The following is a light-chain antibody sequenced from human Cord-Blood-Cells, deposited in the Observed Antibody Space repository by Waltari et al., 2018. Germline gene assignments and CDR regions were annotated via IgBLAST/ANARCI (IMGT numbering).Light chain of an antibody. J-gene: IGKJ2*01. CDR3: QQYNSYSRGYT. Sequence: DIQMTQTPSTLSASVGDRVTITCRASQSISSWLAWYQQKPGKAPKFLIYDASSLESGVPSRFSGSGSGTEFTLTISSLQPDDFATYCQQYNSYSRGYTFGQGTKLEIK. V-gene: IGKV1-5*01. CDR2: DAS. CDR1: QSISSW.